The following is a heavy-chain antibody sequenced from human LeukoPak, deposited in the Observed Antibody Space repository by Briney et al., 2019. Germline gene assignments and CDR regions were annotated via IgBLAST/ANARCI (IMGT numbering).Heavy chain of an antibody. CDR2: MNPNSDNT. CDR1: GYTLNNHD. Sequence: ASVKVSCKASGYTLNNHDINWVRQATGQGLEWMGWMNPNSDNTGYAQKFKGRVTMTRDTSISTAYMELSRLRSDDTAVYYCARAYYDFWSGYYTDLNYWGQGTLVTVSS. CDR3: ARAYYDFWSGYYTDLNY. J-gene: IGHJ4*02. D-gene: IGHD3-3*01. V-gene: IGHV1-8*01.